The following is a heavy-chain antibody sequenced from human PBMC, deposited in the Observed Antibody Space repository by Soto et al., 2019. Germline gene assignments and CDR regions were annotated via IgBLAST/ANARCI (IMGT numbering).Heavy chain of an antibody. CDR1: EFPVSSNS. CDR2: IYSGGTT. V-gene: IGHV3-53*01. CDR3: ARRRWSVVDWSFDL. Sequence: EVQLVESGGGLIQPGGSLRLSCAASEFPVSSNSMSWVRQAPGKGLEWVSVIYSGGTTYYTDSVKGRFTISRDNSKNTLYLQMKSLRAEDTAVYFCARRRWSVVDWSFDLWGRGTLVTVSS. D-gene: IGHD2-15*01. J-gene: IGHJ2*01.